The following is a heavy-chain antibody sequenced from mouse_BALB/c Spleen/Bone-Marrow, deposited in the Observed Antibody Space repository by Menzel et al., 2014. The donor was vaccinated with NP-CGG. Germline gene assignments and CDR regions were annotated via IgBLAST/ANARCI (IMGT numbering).Heavy chain of an antibody. CDR1: GFNIKDTY. V-gene: IGHV14-3*02. D-gene: IGHD1-1*01. CDR2: IDPASGNT. Sequence: EVQLQQPGAELVKPGASVKLSCTASGFNIKDTYMHWVKQRPEQGLEWIGRIDPASGNTKYDPKFQGKATITADTSSNTAYLQLSSLTSEDTAVYYCALYYYGSSGFAYWGQGTLVTVSA. CDR3: ALYYYGSSGFAY. J-gene: IGHJ3*01.